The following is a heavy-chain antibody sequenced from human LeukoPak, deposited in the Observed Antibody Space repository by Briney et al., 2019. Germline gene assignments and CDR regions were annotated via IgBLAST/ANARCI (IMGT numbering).Heavy chain of an antibody. D-gene: IGHD4-17*01. Sequence: GGSLRLSCAAPGFTFSSYSMNWVRQAPGKGLEWVSYISSSSSTIYYADSVKGRFTISRDNAKKSLYLQMNSLRAEDTAVYYCAVMTTVSSRYYYYMDVWGKGTAVTVSS. V-gene: IGHV3-48*01. CDR1: GFTFSSYS. CDR3: AVMTTVSSRYYYYMDV. J-gene: IGHJ6*03. CDR2: ISSSSSTI.